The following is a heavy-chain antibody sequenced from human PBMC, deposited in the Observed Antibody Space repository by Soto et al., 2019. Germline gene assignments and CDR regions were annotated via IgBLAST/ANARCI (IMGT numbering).Heavy chain of an antibody. V-gene: IGHV1-3*01. CDR1: GYTFTSYA. J-gene: IGHJ6*03. D-gene: IGHD4-4*01. CDR2: INAGNGNT. Sequence: ASVKVSCKASGYTFTSYAMHWVRQAPGQRLEWMGWINAGNGNTKYSQKFQGRVTITRDTSASTAYMELSSLRSEDTAVYYCALVSDYSTHEGGSFYYYYYMDVWGKGTTVTVSS. CDR3: ALVSDYSTHEGGSFYYYYYMDV.